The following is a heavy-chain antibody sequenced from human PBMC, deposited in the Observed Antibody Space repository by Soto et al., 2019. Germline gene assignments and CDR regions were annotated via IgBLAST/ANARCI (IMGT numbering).Heavy chain of an antibody. V-gene: IGHV4-31*03. CDR2: IYSGGTT. J-gene: IGHJ6*02. CDR1: GGSISRSSAYY. Sequence: QVQLQESGPGLVKPSQTLSLTCTVSGGSISRSSAYYWSWIRQHPEKGLEWIGYIYSGGTTNYNPSLRSRVTISLDTAKNQFSLNLSSVTAADTALYYCARDGGPRGDYYYAMDVWGQGTTVTVSS. CDR3: ARDGGPRGDYYYAMDV. D-gene: IGHD3-10*01.